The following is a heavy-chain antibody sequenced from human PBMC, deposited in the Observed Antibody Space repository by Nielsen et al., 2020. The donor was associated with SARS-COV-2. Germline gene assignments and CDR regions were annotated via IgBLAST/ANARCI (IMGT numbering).Heavy chain of an antibody. D-gene: IGHD3-10*01. CDR3: TTGGLTMVQGVIQY. V-gene: IGHV3-15*01. J-gene: IGHJ4*02. CDR1: GFTFSNAW. CDR2: IKSKADGGTT. Sequence: GGSLRLSCAASGFTFSNAWMSWVRQAPGKGLEWVGRIKSKADGGTTDYAAPVKGRFTISRDDSKNTLYLQMDSLKTEDTAVYYCTTGGLTMVQGVIQYWGQGTLVAVSS.